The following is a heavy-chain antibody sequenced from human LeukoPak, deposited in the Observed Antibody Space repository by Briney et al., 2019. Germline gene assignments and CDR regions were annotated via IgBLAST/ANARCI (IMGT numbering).Heavy chain of an antibody. V-gene: IGHV3-30*02. CDR2: IRYDGSNK. CDR3: GGGTWSQMEV. CDR1: GFTFSSYG. D-gene: IGHD1-1*01. J-gene: IGHJ6*04. Sequence: GGSLRLSCAASGFTFSSYGMHWVRQAPGKGLEWVAFIRYDGSNKYYADSVKGRFTISRDNSKNTLYLQMNSLRPEDTAVYYSGGGTWSQMEVWGKGTTVTVSS.